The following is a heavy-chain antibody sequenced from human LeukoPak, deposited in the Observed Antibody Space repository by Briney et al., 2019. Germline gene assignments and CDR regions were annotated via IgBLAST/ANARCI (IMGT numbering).Heavy chain of an antibody. CDR3: TRGTGGSA. D-gene: IGHD2-15*01. Sequence: GGSLRLSCAASGFTFSSYSMNWVSQAPGKGLEWVSYISSSSSTIYYADSVRGRFTISRDNAKNSLYLQMNSLRAEDTALYYCTRGTGGSAWGQGTLVTVSS. CDR2: ISSSSSTI. V-gene: IGHV3-48*04. CDR1: GFTFSSYS. J-gene: IGHJ5*02.